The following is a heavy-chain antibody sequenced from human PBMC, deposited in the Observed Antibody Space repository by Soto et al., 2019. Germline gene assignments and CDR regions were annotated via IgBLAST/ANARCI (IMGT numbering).Heavy chain of an antibody. Sequence: GGSLRLSCAASGFTFSSYGMHWVRQAPGKGLEWVAVIWYDGSNKYYADSVKGRFTISRDNSKNTLYLQMNSLGAEDTAVYYCARAGLKPYYDFWSGYPENYYYYGMDVWGQGTTVTVSS. V-gene: IGHV3-33*01. CDR1: GFTFSSYG. D-gene: IGHD3-3*01. J-gene: IGHJ6*02. CDR3: ARAGLKPYYDFWSGYPENYYYYGMDV. CDR2: IWYDGSNK.